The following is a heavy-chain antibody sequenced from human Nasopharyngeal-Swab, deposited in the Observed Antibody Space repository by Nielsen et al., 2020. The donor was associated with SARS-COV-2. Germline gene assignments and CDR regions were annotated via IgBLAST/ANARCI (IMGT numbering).Heavy chain of an antibody. CDR3: AKWGYYDSSGYIDY. J-gene: IGHJ4*02. CDR1: GFTFSSYA. V-gene: IGHV3-23*01. CDR2: ISGSGGST. D-gene: IGHD3-22*01. Sequence: GGSLRLSCAASGFTFSSYAMSWVRQAPGKGLEWVSAISGSGGSTYYADSVKGRFTISRDNSKNTLYLQMNSLRAEDTAVYYCAKWGYYDSSGYIDYWGQGTLVTVSS.